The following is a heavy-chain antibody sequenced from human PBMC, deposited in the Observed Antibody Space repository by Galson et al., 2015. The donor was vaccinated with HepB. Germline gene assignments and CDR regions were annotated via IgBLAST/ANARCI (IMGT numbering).Heavy chain of an antibody. J-gene: IGHJ4*02. Sequence: TLSLTCTVSGDSIGSSGYYWGWIRQPPGKGLEWIGSIYYSGSAYYSPSLKSRVTISVDTSKNQFSLKLSPVTAADTAVYYCARRQTRDGYKIFDYWGQGTLVTVSS. D-gene: IGHD5-24*01. V-gene: IGHV4-39*01. CDR3: ARRQTRDGYKIFDY. CDR1: GDSIGSSGYY. CDR2: IYYSGSA.